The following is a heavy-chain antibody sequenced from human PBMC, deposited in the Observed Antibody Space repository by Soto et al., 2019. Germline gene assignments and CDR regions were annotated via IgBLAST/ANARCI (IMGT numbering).Heavy chain of an antibody. V-gene: IGHV4-30-4*01. Sequence: PSETLSLTCTVSGGSIRSGDYYWSWLRQPPGKGLEWIGYNYYGGSTYYNPSLMSRVTMSVDPSKNQFSLKLTSVTAADTAVYYCARERVPAAIHHTCFDPWGQGTLVTVSS. CDR1: GGSIRSGDYY. J-gene: IGHJ5*02. CDR2: NYYGGST. CDR3: ARERVPAAIHHTCFDP. D-gene: IGHD2-2*02.